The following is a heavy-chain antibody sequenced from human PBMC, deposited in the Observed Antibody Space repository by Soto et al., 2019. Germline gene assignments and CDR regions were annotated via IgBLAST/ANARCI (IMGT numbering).Heavy chain of an antibody. D-gene: IGHD3-3*01. CDR2: ISGSDGKT. CDR1: GVRVKSSA. J-gene: IGHJ4*02. Sequence: SLKLSSAACGVRVKSSAVTLSRQAAGKGLEWVSAISGSDGKTYYADSVKGRLSISRDTSKNTLYLQTNSLRVDATAVYYCAKWSYLDYSAQRPRVTVSS. CDR3: AKWSYLDY. V-gene: IGHV3-23*01.